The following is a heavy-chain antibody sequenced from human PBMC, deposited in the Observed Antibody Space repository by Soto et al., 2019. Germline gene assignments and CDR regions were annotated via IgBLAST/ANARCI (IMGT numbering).Heavy chain of an antibody. J-gene: IGHJ6*03. V-gene: IGHV3-11*01. CDR3: ARALTYYDFWNGYGDYYYYMDV. CDR2: ISSSGSTI. CDR1: GFTFSDYY. Sequence: GGSLRLSCAASGFTFSDYYMSWIRQAPGKGLEWVSYISSSGSTIYYADSVKGRFTISRDNAKNSLYLQMNSLRAEDTAVYYCARALTYYDFWNGYGDYYYYMDVWGKGTTVTVSS. D-gene: IGHD3-3*01.